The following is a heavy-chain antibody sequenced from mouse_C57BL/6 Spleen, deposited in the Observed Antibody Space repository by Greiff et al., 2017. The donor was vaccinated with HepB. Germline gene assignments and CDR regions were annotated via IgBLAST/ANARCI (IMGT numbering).Heavy chain of an antibody. Sequence: QVQLQQPGAELVKPGASVKLSCKASGYTFTSYWMHWVKQRPGQGLEWIGMIHPNSGSTNYNEKFKSKATLTVDKSSSTAYMQLSSLTSEDSAVYYCARVDYLYAMDYWGQGTSVTVSS. CDR3: ARVDYLYAMDY. CDR1: GYTFTSYW. V-gene: IGHV1-64*01. J-gene: IGHJ4*01. D-gene: IGHD2-4*01. CDR2: IHPNSGST.